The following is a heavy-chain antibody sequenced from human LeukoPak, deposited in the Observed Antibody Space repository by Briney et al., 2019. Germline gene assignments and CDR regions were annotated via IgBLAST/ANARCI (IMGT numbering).Heavy chain of an antibody. CDR3: ARVGSRDNFHFDY. Sequence: PSETLSLTCTVSGASITSGTYYWSWLRQHPGKGLEWIVYIYYTGTTDYNPSLKSRVTISRDTSKNQFSLSLSSVTAHDTAVFYCARVGSRDNFHFDYWGQGSLVTVSS. CDR1: GASITSGTYY. V-gene: IGHV4-31*03. CDR2: IYYTGTT. D-gene: IGHD2-15*01. J-gene: IGHJ4*02.